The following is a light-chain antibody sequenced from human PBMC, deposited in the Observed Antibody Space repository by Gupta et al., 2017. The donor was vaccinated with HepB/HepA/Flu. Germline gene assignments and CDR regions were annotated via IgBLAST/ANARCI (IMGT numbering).Light chain of an antibody. CDR1: SSDVGNYNY. V-gene: IGLV2-14*03. J-gene: IGLJ2*01. Sequence: QSALTQPASVSGSPGQSITISCTGTSSDVGNYNYVSWYQQHPGKAPKLMIYDVSDRPSGVSNRFSCSKSGRTASPTLSGLQAEDEAEDHCSSYTSSSTQVVFGGGTKLTVL. CDR2: DVS. CDR3: SSYTSSSTQVV.